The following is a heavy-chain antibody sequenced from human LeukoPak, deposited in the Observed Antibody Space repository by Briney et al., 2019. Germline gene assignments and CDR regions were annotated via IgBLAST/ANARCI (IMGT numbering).Heavy chain of an antibody. J-gene: IGHJ1*01. CDR1: GGSISSYY. D-gene: IGHD1-26*01. CDR3: ARHVGATLSLQH. CDR2: IYYSGST. Sequence: SETLSLTCTVSGGSISSYYWSWIRQPPGKGLEWIGDIYYSGSTNYNPSLKSRVTISVDTSKNQFSLRLSSVTAADTAVYYCARHVGATLSLQHWGQGTLVTVSS. V-gene: IGHV4-59*08.